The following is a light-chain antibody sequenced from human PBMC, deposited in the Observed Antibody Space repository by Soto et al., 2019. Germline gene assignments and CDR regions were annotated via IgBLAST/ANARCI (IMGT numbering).Light chain of an antibody. V-gene: IGLV3-25*02. CDR3: QSADTSGTVV. Sequence: SYELTQPPSVSVSPGQTARITCSGDSLPKQYPYWYQQRPGQAPLLLIYRNNERPSGIPERFSGSSPGTTVTLTISGVQAEDEADYYCQSADTSGTVVFGGGTKLTVL. CDR2: RNN. CDR1: SLPKQY. J-gene: IGLJ2*01.